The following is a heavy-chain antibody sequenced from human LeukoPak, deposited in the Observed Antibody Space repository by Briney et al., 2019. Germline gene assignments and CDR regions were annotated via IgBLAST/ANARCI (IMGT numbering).Heavy chain of an antibody. J-gene: IGHJ4*02. CDR3: ARGGTYARESDY. V-gene: IGHV3-30*03. D-gene: IGHD3-16*01. CDR1: GFTFNGNA. Sequence: GGSLRLSCAASGFTFNGNAMQWVRQAPGKGLEWVAYISHDGSGKYYRDSVKGRFTISRDDSKNTLYLQLNSLRAEDTAVYYCARGGTYARESDYWGQGTLVTVSS. CDR2: ISHDGSGK.